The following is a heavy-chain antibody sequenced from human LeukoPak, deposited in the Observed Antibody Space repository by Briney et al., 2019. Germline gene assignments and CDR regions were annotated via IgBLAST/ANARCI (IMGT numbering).Heavy chain of an antibody. D-gene: IGHD6-19*01. CDR1: GFTFSTHT. CDR3: VKYSSGLDY. Sequence: PGGSLSLSCSASGFTFSTHTMYWVRQAPGKGLEYVSAIDSNGGSTYYADSVKGRFTISRDNSKNTLYLQMSGLRAEDTAVYYCVKYSSGLDYWGQGTLVTVSS. V-gene: IGHV3-64D*06. CDR2: IDSNGGST. J-gene: IGHJ4*02.